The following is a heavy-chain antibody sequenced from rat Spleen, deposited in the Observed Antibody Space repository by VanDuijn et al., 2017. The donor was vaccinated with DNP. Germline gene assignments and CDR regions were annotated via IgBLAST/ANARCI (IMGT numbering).Heavy chain of an antibody. CDR2: INMGSGGT. CDR1: GYTFTTYY. V-gene: IGHV1-43*01. J-gene: IGHJ1*01. CDR3: ARRRLPYWYFDF. Sequence: QVQLQQSGAGVAKPGSSVKISCKASGYTFTTYYIGWIKQTTGQGLDYIGYINMGSGGTNYNEKFKGKATLTVDKSSSTAFMQLSSLTPDDSAVYYCARRRLPYWYFDFWGPGTMVTVSS.